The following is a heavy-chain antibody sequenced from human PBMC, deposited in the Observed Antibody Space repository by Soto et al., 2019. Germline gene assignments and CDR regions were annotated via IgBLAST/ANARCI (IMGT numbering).Heavy chain of an antibody. CDR1: GFSFSTYW. Sequence: EVQVVESGGGLVQPGGSIRLSCVASGFSFSTYWMSWVRQVPGTGLEWVANIKADGSETHYVDSVRGRFTISRDNAKTSLYLQLNSLTAEDTAVYYCAKGGHIDFCGQGTLVTVSS. J-gene: IGHJ4*02. CDR2: IKADGSET. V-gene: IGHV3-7*03. CDR3: AKGGHIDF. D-gene: IGHD3-16*01.